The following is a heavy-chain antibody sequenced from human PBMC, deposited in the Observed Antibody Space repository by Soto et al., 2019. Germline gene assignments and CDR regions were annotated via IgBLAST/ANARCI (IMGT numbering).Heavy chain of an antibody. Sequence: GGSLRLSCAASGFTFSSYAMSWVRQAPGKGLVWVSRINSDGSSTYYADSVKGRFTISRDNAKNSLYLQMNSLRAEDTAVYYCAREVTTNPYYFDYWGQGTLVTSPQ. V-gene: IGHV3-74*01. CDR3: AREVTTNPYYFDY. D-gene: IGHD4-17*01. J-gene: IGHJ4*02. CDR1: GFTFSSYA. CDR2: INSDGSST.